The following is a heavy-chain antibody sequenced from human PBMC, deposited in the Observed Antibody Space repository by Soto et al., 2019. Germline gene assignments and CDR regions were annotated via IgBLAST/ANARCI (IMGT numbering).Heavy chain of an antibody. J-gene: IGHJ4*02. Sequence: EVQLLESGGGLVQPGGSLRLSCAASGFTFSSYAMSWVRQAPGKGLEWVSAISGSGGSTYYADSVKGRFTITRDNSKNDRYRQRKCRRDEDLAVYYCAEGARPDGSGSQGCYFDYCVQGTLVTVS. D-gene: IGHD3-10*01. CDR3: AEGARPDGSGSQGCYFDY. V-gene: IGHV3-23*01. CDR2: ISGSGGST. CDR1: GFTFSSYA.